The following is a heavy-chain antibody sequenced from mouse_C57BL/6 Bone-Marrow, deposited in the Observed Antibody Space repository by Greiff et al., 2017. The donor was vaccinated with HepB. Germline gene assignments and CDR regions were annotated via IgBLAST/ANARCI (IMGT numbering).Heavy chain of an antibody. Sequence: EVKLQESGPGLAKPSQSLSLTCSVTGYSITSDYWNWIRKFPGNKLEYMGYISYSGSTYYNPSLKSRISITRDTSTNQYYLQLNSVTTEDTATYYCAREYGYGGEIYYYAMDYWGQGTSVTVSS. V-gene: IGHV3-8*01. CDR2: ISYSGST. CDR1: GYSITSDY. D-gene: IGHD2-2*01. J-gene: IGHJ4*01. CDR3: AREYGYGGEIYYYAMDY.